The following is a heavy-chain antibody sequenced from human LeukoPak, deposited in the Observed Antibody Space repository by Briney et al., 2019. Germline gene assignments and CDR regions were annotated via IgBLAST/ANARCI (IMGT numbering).Heavy chain of an antibody. CDR3: AREVFDEGATTYNWFDP. CDR2: IYYSGST. Sequence: SETLSLTCTVSGGSISSYYWSWIRQPPGKGLEWIGYIYYSGSTNYNPSLKSRVTISVGTSKNQFSLKLSSVTAADTAVYYCAREVFDEGATTYNWFDPWGQGTLVTVSS. V-gene: IGHV4-59*01. D-gene: IGHD1-26*01. J-gene: IGHJ5*02. CDR1: GGSISSYY.